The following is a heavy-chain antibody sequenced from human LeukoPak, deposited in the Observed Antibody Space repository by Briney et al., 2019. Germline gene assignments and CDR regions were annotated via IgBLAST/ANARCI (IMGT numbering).Heavy chain of an antibody. Sequence: ASVKVSCKASGYTFTSYDINWVRQATGQGLEWMGWMNPNSGNTGYAQKFQGRVTITRNTSISTAYMELSSLRSEDTAVYYCAGYSSGWYNYFDYWGQGTLVTVSS. V-gene: IGHV1-8*03. CDR1: GYTFTSYD. CDR2: MNPNSGNT. J-gene: IGHJ4*02. D-gene: IGHD6-19*01. CDR3: AGYSSGWYNYFDY.